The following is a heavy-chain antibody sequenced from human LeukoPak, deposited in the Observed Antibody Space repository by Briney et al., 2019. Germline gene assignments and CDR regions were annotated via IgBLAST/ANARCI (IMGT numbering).Heavy chain of an antibody. J-gene: IGHJ5*02. Sequence: SETLSLTCTVSGGSISSYYWSRIRQPAGKGLEWIGRIYTSGTTHYNPSLKSRVTMSVDTSKNQFSLKLSSVTAADTAVYYCARAYSSSRYFNWFDPWGQGTLVTVSS. CDR1: GGSISSYY. CDR2: IYTSGTT. V-gene: IGHV4-4*07. D-gene: IGHD6-13*01. CDR3: ARAYSSSRYFNWFDP.